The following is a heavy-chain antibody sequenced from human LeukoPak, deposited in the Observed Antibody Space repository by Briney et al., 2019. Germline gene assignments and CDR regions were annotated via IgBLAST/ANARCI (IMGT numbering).Heavy chain of an antibody. Sequence: PSETLSLTCTVYGGSFSGYYWSWIRQPPGKGLEWIGEINHSGSTNYNPSLKSRVTISVDTSKNQFSLKLSSVTAADTAVYYCARGVAFDPWGQGTLVTVSS. CDR1: GGSFSGYY. CDR3: ARGVAFDP. V-gene: IGHV4-34*01. CDR2: INHSGST. J-gene: IGHJ5*02.